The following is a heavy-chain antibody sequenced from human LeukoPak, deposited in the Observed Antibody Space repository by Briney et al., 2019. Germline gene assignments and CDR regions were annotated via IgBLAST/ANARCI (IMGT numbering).Heavy chain of an antibody. CDR3: ARDSGDYGFDY. CDR2: ISGSGGST. D-gene: IGHD4-17*01. CDR1: GFTFSSYA. V-gene: IGHV3-23*01. J-gene: IGHJ4*02. Sequence: GGSLRLSCAASGFTFSSYAMSWVRQAPGKGLEWVSAISGSGGSTYYADSVKGRFTISRDNAKNSLYLQMNSLRAEDTAVYYCARDSGDYGFDYWGQGTLVTVSS.